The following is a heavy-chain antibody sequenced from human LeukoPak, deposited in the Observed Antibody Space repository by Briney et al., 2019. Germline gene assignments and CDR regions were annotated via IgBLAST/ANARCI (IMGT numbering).Heavy chain of an antibody. D-gene: IGHD3-10*01. CDR3: ANRGVLLPFDY. CDR1: GGSISSYY. V-gene: IGHV3-23*01. J-gene: IGHJ4*02. Sequence: ETLSLTCTVSGGSISSYYWSWVRQAPGKGLEWVSAISGSGGSTYYADSVKGRFTISRDNSKNTLYLQMNSLRAEDTAVYYCANRGVLLPFDYWGQGTLVTVSS. CDR2: ISGSGGST.